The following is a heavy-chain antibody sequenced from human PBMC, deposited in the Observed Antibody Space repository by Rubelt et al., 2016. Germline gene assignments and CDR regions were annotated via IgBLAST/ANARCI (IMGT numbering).Heavy chain of an antibody. D-gene: IGHD3-3*01. J-gene: IGHJ4*02. Sequence: SGFSLSNYWMSWVRQAPGKGPEWVANIKPDGSEKNYVDSVKGRFTISRDNAKNSLYLQMNSLRAEDTAVYYCASEENWSGYFAFDYWGQGTLVTVSS. V-gene: IGHV3-7*02. CDR2: IKPDGSEK. CDR1: GFSLSNYW. CDR3: ASEENWSGYFAFDY.